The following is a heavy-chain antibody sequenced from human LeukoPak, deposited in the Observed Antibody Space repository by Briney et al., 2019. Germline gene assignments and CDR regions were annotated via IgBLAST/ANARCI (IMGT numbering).Heavy chain of an antibody. D-gene: IGHD3-16*02. CDR2: INPSGGST. CDR3: AREGRIVADY. J-gene: IGHJ4*02. V-gene: IGHV1-46*01. Sequence: ASVKVSCKASGYTFTSYYMHWVRQAPGQGLEWMGIINPSGGSTSYAQKLQGRVTMTTDTSTSTAYMELRSLRSDDTAVYYCAREGRIVADYWGQGTLVTVSS. CDR1: GYTFTSYY.